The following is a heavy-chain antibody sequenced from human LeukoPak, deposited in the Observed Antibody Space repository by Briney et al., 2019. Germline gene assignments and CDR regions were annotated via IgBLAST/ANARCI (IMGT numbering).Heavy chain of an antibody. CDR1: GYTFTGYY. V-gene: IGHV1-2*02. CDR3: AVLAVAALSRY. Sequence: ASVKVSCKASGYTFTGYYIHWVRQAPGQGLEWMGWVNPNTGGTSYAQKFQGRVTMTRDTSTSTVYMELSSLRSEDTAVYYCAVLAVAALSRYWGQGTLVTVSS. J-gene: IGHJ1*01. CDR2: VNPNTGGT. D-gene: IGHD6-19*01.